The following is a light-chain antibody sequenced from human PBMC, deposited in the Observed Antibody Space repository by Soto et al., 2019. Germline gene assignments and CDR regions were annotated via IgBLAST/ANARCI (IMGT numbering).Light chain of an antibody. CDR1: QSRSSW. CDR3: QQYNTYPWT. Sequence: DTPMTQSPSTLSSSVGDRVTITCGASQSRSSWLAWYQQKPGKAPNLLVDKASSLKTGVPPRFSGSESGTEFTLTISSLQPDDFATYYCQQYNTYPWTFGQGTKVEFK. V-gene: IGKV1-5*03. CDR2: KAS. J-gene: IGKJ1*01.